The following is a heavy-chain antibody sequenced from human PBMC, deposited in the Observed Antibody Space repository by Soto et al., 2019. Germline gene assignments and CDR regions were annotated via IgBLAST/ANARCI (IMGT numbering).Heavy chain of an antibody. J-gene: IGHJ6*02. CDR3: ARLAPIAAADGMDV. D-gene: IGHD6-13*01. V-gene: IGHV4-38-2*01. CDR1: GSSISSGYY. Sequence: SETLYLTCDVSGSSISSGYYWGWIRQSPGKGLEWIGSIYHSGSTYYNPSLKSRVIISVDTSKNQFSLKLSSVTAADTAVYYCARLAPIAAADGMDVWGQGTTVTVSS. CDR2: IYHSGST.